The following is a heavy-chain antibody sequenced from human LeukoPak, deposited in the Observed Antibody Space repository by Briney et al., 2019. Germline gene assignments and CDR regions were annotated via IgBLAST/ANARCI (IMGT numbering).Heavy chain of an antibody. CDR2: INPSGGST. CDR3: ARGSYRGGYFDFYYYYGMDV. J-gene: IGHJ6*02. D-gene: IGHD3-9*01. CDR1: GYTFTNYY. Sequence: ASVKVSCKASGYTFTNYYLHWVRQAPGQGLEWMGIINPSGGSTSYAQKFQGRVTMTRDTSTSTVYMELSSLRSDDTAVYYCARGSYRGGYFDFYYYYGMDVWGQGTTVTVSS. V-gene: IGHV1-46*01.